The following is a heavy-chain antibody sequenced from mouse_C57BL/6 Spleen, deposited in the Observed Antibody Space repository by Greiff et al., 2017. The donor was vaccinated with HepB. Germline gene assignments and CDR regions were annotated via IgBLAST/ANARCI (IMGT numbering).Heavy chain of an antibody. V-gene: IGHV1-50*01. CDR3: ARTARSSYYWYFDV. CDR2: IDPSDSYT. Sequence: VQLQQPGAELVKPGASVKLSCKASGYTFTSYWMQWVKQRPGQGLEWIGEIDPSDSYTNYNQKFKGKATLTVDTSSSTAYMQLSSLTSEDSAVYYCARTARSSYYWYFDVWGTGTTVTVSS. CDR1: GYTFTSYW. D-gene: IGHD1-1*01. J-gene: IGHJ1*03.